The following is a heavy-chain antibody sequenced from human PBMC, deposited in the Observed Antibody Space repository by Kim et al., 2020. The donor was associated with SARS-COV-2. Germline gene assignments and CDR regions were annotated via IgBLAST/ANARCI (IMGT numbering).Heavy chain of an antibody. Sequence: ASVKVSCKASGYTFTSYGISWVRQAPGQGLEWMGWISAYNGNTNYAQKLQGRVTMTTDTSTSTAYMELRSLRSDDTAVYYCARAKGGLERPQEFDYWGQGTLVTVSS. V-gene: IGHV1-18*01. CDR2: ISAYNGNT. CDR3: ARAKGGLERPQEFDY. D-gene: IGHD1-1*01. CDR1: GYTFTSYG. J-gene: IGHJ4*02.